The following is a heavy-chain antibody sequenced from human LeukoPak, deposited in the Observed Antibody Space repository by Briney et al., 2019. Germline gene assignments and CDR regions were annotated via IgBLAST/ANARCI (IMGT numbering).Heavy chain of an antibody. V-gene: IGHV3-23*01. Sequence: GGSLRLFCAASGFTFSSYAMSWVRQAPGRGLEWVSAISGSGGSTYYADSVKGRFTISRDNAKNSLYLQMNSLRAEDTALYYCAKDSTTVVTRYFDCWGQGTLVTVSS. CDR2: ISGSGGST. J-gene: IGHJ4*02. CDR1: GFTFSSYA. CDR3: AKDSTTVVTRYFDC. D-gene: IGHD4-17*01.